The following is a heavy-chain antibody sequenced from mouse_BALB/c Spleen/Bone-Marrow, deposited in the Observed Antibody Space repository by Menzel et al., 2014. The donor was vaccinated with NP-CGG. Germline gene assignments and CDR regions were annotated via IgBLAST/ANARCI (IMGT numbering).Heavy chain of an antibody. Sequence: EVQLVESGPGLVTPSQSLSLTCTVTGYSITSDYVWNWIRQFPGNKLEWMGYISYSGSISYNPSLKSRISITRDTSKNQVFLQLNSVTTEDTATYYCASSADWYSDGWGAGTTVTVSS. CDR2: ISYSGSI. CDR1: GYSITSDYV. V-gene: IGHV3-2*02. D-gene: IGHD3-1*01. J-gene: IGHJ1*01. CDR3: ASSADWYSDG.